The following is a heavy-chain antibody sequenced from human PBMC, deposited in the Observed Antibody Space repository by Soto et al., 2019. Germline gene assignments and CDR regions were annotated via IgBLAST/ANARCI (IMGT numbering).Heavy chain of an antibody. Sequence: EVQLVESGGGLVQPGGSLRVSCAVYGFTFSSCWMSWVRQAPGKGLEWVANIRQDGSEKYYVDSVKGRFTISRDNAKNPLFLQMNSLRAEDTAVYYCARSYAAYSSNPFDYWGQGTLVTVSS. CDR3: ARSYAAYSSNPFDY. CDR2: IRQDGSEK. CDR1: GFTFSSCW. V-gene: IGHV3-7*01. D-gene: IGHD1-26*01. J-gene: IGHJ4*02.